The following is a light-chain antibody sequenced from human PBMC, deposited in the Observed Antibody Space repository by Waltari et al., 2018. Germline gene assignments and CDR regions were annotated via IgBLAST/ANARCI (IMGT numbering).Light chain of an antibody. V-gene: IGLV2-23*01. Sequence: QSALTQPASMSGSPGQSITISCTGSSRDIGSYNLVSWFQQHPGKAPQLIIYDSTNRPSGVSVRFSASKSGSTASLTISGLQGEDEADYYCCAYAGSDTFIFGGGTQVTV. CDR3: CAYAGSDTFI. CDR1: SRDIGSYNL. CDR2: DST. J-gene: IGLJ6*01.